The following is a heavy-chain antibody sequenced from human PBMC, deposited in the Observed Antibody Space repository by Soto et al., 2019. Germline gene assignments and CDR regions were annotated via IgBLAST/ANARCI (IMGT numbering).Heavy chain of an antibody. CDR1: GFTFRSYS. CDR3: ARGTRRKGYSSGWYDDYYYYMDV. J-gene: IGHJ6*03. V-gene: IGHV3-21*01. Sequence: GGSLRLSCAASGFTFRSYSMNWVRQAPGKGLEWVSSISSSSSYIYYADSVKGRFTISRDNAKNSLYLQMNSLRAEDTAVYYCARGTRRKGYSSGWYDDYYYYMDVWGKGTTVTVSS. CDR2: ISSSSSYI. D-gene: IGHD6-19*01.